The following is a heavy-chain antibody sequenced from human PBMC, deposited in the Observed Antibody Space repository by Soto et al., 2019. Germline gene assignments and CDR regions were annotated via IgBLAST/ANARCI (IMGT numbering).Heavy chain of an antibody. J-gene: IGHJ6*02. CDR3: ARQDCSSTSCYLYYYYYGMDV. CDR2: IYYSGST. D-gene: IGHD2-2*01. V-gene: IGHV4-39*01. CDR1: GGSISSSSYY. Sequence: SETLSLTCTVSGGSISSSSYYWGWIRQPPGKGLEWIGSIYYSGSTYYNPSLKSRVTISVDTSKNQFSLKLSSVTAADTAVYYCARQDCSSTSCYLYYYYYGMDVWGQGTTVTVSS.